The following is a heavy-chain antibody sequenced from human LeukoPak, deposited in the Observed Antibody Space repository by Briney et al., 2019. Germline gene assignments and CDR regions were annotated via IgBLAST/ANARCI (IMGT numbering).Heavy chain of an antibody. CDR2: MNPNSGNT. V-gene: IGHV1-8*01. CDR1: GYTFTSYD. Sequence: RASVKVSCKASGYTFTSYDINWVRQATGQGLEWMGWMNPNSGNTGYAQKFQGRVTMTRNTSISTAYMELSSLRSEDTAVYCCARGGFFGEWLRLGYYYYYMDVWGKGTTVTISS. J-gene: IGHJ6*03. CDR3: ARGGFFGEWLRLGYYYYYMDV. D-gene: IGHD5-12*01.